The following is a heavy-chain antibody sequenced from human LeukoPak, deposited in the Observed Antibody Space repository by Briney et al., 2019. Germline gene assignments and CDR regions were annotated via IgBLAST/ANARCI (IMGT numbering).Heavy chain of an antibody. CDR1: GFIFIGYG. CDR2: IRPDGHNK. D-gene: IGHD3-3*02. CDR3: AKEGAASWDVDV. V-gene: IGHV3-30*02. J-gene: IGHJ6*04. Sequence: GGSLRLSCAASGFIFIGYGMHWVRQAPGRGPEWVAFIRPDGHNKYYADSVKGRFMISRDNSKNTVDLQMNSLRGDDTAMYYCAKEGAASWDVDVWGKGTTVTVSS.